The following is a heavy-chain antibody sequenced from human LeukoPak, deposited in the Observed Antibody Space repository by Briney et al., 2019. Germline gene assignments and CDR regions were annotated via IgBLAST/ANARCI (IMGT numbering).Heavy chain of an antibody. D-gene: IGHD2-15*01. Sequence: SETLSLTCAVFGGSFSDYYWSWIRQPPGKGLEWMGEITPSGSTNCNPSLTSRVPISIDTSTKQFTLRLSSVTAADTAVYYCARMRGGGIGDHYYMAVWGKGTTVIVSS. CDR3: ARMRGGGIGDHYYMAV. CDR1: GGSFSDYY. J-gene: IGHJ6*03. V-gene: IGHV4-34*01. CDR2: ITPSGST.